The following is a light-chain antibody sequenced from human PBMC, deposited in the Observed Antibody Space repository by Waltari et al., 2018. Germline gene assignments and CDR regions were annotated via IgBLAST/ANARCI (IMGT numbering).Light chain of an antibody. CDR1: QSLLHTNGKNY. V-gene: IGKV2-28*01. J-gene: IGKJ2*01. CDR3: MQVLQTPPDT. Sequence: DIVMTQSPLSLPVTPGEPASISCRSSQSLLHTNGKNYLDWYLQKPGQSPQLLIYLGSNRASGVSDRFSGSGSGTDFTLKISRVDAEDVGVYYCMQVLQTPPDTFGQGTKLEIK. CDR2: LGS.